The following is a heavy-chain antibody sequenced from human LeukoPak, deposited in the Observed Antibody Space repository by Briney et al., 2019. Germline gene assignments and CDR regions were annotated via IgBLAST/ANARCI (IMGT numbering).Heavy chain of an antibody. CDR3: AKEMDSYGYNSYDY. CDR1: GFTFSSYA. D-gene: IGHD5-18*01. CDR2: ISGSGGST. J-gene: IGHJ4*02. Sequence: GGSLRLSCAASGFTFSSYAMSWVRKAPGKGLEWVSAISGSGGSTYYADSVKGRFTISRDNSKNTLYLQMNSLRAEDTAVYYCAKEMDSYGYNSYDYWGQGTLVTVSS. V-gene: IGHV3-23*01.